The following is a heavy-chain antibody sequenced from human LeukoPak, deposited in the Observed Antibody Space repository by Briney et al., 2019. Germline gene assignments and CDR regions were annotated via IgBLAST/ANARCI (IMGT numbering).Heavy chain of an antibody. J-gene: IGHJ4*02. CDR3: ARDDTSAHFFDS. D-gene: IGHD3-10*01. Sequence: PGGSLRLSCAASGFTFKIYSMNWVHQAPGKGLEWVSSISTDSSHMYYADSVKGRFTVSRDNAKNSLYLQMNTLRAEDTAVYYCARDDTSAHFFDSWGQGTLVTVSS. V-gene: IGHV3-21*06. CDR1: GFTFKIYS. CDR2: ISTDSSHM.